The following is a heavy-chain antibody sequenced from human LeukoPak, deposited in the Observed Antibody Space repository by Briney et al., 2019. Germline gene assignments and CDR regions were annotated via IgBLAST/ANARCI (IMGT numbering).Heavy chain of an antibody. CDR2: IHYSGSSGST. J-gene: IGHJ5*02. Sequence: SETLSLTCTVSGGSVTSYYWSWIRQPPGKGLEWIGNIHYSGSSGSTNYNPSLKSRVTTSVDTSTNQLSLKLSSVTAADTAVYYCARNYCTGGVCYVPGWFDPWGQGTLVTVSS. V-gene: IGHV4-59*02. CDR1: GGSVTSYY. CDR3: ARNYCTGGVCYVPGWFDP. D-gene: IGHD2-8*02.